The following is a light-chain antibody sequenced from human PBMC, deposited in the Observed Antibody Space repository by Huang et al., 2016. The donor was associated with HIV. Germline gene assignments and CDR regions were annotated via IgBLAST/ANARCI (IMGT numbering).Light chain of an antibody. Sequence: EIVLTQSPGTLSLSPGERATLSCRASESISSSYLAWYQQKPGQAPRLLIYGASSRATGIQDRFSGSGSGTDFTLTISRLEPEVFAVYYCQHYGSSPRYTFGQGTKLEIK. CDR1: ESISSSY. CDR2: GAS. J-gene: IGKJ2*01. V-gene: IGKV3-20*01. CDR3: QHYGSSPRYT.